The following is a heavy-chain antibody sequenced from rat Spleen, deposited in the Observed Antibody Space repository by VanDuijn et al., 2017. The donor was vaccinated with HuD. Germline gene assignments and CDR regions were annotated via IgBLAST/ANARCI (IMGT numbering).Heavy chain of an antibody. CDR2: MRHNGDT. CDR1: GFSLTSYS. V-gene: IGHV2-63*01. J-gene: IGHJ4*01. Sequence: QVQLKESGPGLVQPSQTLSLTCTVSGFSLTSYSVHWVRQPPGKGLEWMGRMRHNGDTSYNSGLRSRLSISRDTSKSQVFLKMNSLQTEDIATYYCARDRVPGYMDAWGQGASVTVSS. CDR3: ARDRVPGYMDA. D-gene: IGHD1-4*01.